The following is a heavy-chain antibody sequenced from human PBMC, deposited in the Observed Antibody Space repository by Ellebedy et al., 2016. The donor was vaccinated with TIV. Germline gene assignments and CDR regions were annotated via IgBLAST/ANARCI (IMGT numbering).Heavy chain of an antibody. V-gene: IGHV4-59*01. Sequence: ESLKISCAASGFTFTGYEMNWIRQPPGKGLEWIGHMYYSGSSNYNPSLKSRVTMSIDTSKNQFSLKMSSVTAADTAVYYCAASESADSDYWGPGTLVTVSS. CDR1: GFTFTGYE. CDR2: MYYSGSS. CDR3: AASESADSDY. D-gene: IGHD2-2*01. J-gene: IGHJ4*02.